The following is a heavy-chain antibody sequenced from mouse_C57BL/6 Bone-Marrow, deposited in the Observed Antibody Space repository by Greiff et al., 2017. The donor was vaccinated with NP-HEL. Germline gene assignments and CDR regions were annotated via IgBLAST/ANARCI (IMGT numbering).Heavy chain of an antibody. J-gene: IGHJ3*01. CDR3: ARWDSSGYERDGFAY. CDR2: IYPRSGNT. D-gene: IGHD3-2*02. Sequence: QVQLQQSGAELARPGASVKLSCKASGYTFTSYGISWVKQRTGQGLEWIGEIYPRSGNTYYNEKFKGKATRTADKSSSTAYMELRSLTSEDSAVYFCARWDSSGYERDGFAYWGQGTLVTVSA. CDR1: GYTFTSYG. V-gene: IGHV1-81*01.